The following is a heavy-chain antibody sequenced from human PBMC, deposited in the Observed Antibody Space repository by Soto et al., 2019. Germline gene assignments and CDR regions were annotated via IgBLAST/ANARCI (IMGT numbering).Heavy chain of an antibody. J-gene: IGHJ5*02. CDR2: IYYMGTT. CDR1: GDSIGSGDYY. V-gene: IGHV4-30-4*01. CDR3: ARGSTYYGFVT. Sequence: QVQLQESGPRLVKPSQTLSLTCTVSGDSIGSGDYYWTWIRQPPGKGLEWIGYIYYMGTTFYNPSLESRVNISVDTSKNQFSLRVTSVTAADAAVYYCARGSTYYGFVTWGQGTLITVSS. D-gene: IGHD3-10*01.